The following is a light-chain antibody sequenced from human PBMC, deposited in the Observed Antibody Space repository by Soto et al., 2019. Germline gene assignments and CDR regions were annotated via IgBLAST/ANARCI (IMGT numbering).Light chain of an antibody. CDR2: EGS. V-gene: IGLV2-23*01. CDR1: SSDVGSYNL. CDR3: CSYAVTPV. Sequence: QSVLTQPASVSGSPGQSITISCTGTSSDVGSYNLVSWYQQHPGKAPKLMIYEGSKRPSGVSNRFSGSKSGNTASLTISGLQAADEADYYCCSYAVTPVFGTGTKVTVL. J-gene: IGLJ1*01.